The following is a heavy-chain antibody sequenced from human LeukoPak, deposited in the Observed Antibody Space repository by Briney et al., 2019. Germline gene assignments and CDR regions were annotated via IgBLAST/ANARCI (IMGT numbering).Heavy chain of an antibody. CDR1: GFTFSSYA. D-gene: IGHD4-17*01. J-gene: IGHJ3*02. V-gene: IGHV3-23*01. Sequence: PGGSLRLSCAASGFTFSSYAMSWVRQAPGKGLEWVSAISGSGGSTYYADSVKGRFTISRDNSKNTLYLQMNSLRAEDTAVYYCAKSQTNVYGDYGAFDIWGHGTMVTVSS. CDR2: ISGSGGST. CDR3: AKSQTNVYGDYGAFDI.